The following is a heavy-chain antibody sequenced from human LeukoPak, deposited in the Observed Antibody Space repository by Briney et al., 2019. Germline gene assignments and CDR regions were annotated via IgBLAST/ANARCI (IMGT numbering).Heavy chain of an antibody. CDR2: ISWNSGSI. V-gene: IGHV3-9*01. J-gene: IGHJ4*02. D-gene: IGHD2-15*01. CDR3: ARGGCSGGICSVYFDY. CDR1: GFTFDDYA. Sequence: GRSLRLSCAASGFTFDDYAMHWVRQAPGKGLEWVSSISWNSGSIAYADSVKGRFTISRDNAKNSLYLQMNSLRDEDTAVYYCARGGCSGGICSVYFDYWGQGSLVTVSS.